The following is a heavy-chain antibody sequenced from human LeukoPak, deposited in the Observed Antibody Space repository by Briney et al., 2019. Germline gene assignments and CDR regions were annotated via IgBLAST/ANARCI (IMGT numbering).Heavy chain of an antibody. D-gene: IGHD4-17*01. CDR1: GFNFSTYG. Sequence: GGSLRLSCSASGFNFSTYGMHWVRQAPGKGLEWVAVTSFDETYKFYSDSVKGRFSISRDNSKNTLYLQMNSLRAEDTAVYYCARDMGGDYVLPHDYWGQGTLVTVSS. V-gene: IGHV3-30*03. CDR2: TSFDETYK. J-gene: IGHJ4*02. CDR3: ARDMGGDYVLPHDY.